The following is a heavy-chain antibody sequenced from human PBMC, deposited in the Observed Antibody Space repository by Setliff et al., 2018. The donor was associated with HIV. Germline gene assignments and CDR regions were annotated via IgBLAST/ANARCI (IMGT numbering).Heavy chain of an antibody. J-gene: IGHJ6*02. CDR3: ARGGYSSGWYDLLYYYYCGMDV. V-gene: IGHV4-39*07. Sequence: SETLSLTCTVSGGSISSSSYYWGWIRQPPGKGLEWIGSIYYSGSTYYNPSLKSRVTISVDTSKNQFSLKLSSVTAADTAVYYCARGGYSSGWYDLLYYYYCGMDVWGQGTTVTVSS. CDR1: GGSISSSSYY. D-gene: IGHD6-19*01. CDR2: IYYSGST.